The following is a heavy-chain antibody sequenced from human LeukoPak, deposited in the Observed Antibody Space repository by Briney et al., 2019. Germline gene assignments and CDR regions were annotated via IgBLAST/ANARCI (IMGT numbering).Heavy chain of an antibody. CDR3: VKGRALYDNSGYRTFDY. CDR2: VSTASNTI. CDR1: GFTFSNYV. Sequence: GGSLRLSCAASGFTFSNYVMSWVRQAPGKGLEWVSVVSTASNTIYYADSVKGRFTISRDNSKNTLYLQMNSLRAEDTAVYSCVKGRALYDNSGYRTFDYWGQGTLVTVSS. J-gene: IGHJ4*02. D-gene: IGHD3-22*01. V-gene: IGHV3-23*01.